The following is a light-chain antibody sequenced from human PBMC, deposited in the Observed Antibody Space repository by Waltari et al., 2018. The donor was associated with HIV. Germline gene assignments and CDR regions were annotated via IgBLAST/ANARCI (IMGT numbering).Light chain of an antibody. Sequence: SYVLTQPPSVSVPPGQTARIPCGGDNIGAKTVNWFQHNPGQAPVLVLYDASGRPSGIPERFSGSNSGNAATLTISRVEAGDVADYYCQVWDSETDHVIFGGGTKLTVL. CDR1: NIGAKT. J-gene: IGLJ2*01. CDR3: QVWDSETDHVI. V-gene: IGLV3-21*02. CDR2: DAS.